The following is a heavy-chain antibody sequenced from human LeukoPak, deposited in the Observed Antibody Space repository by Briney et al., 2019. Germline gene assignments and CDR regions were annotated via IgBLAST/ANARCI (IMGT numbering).Heavy chain of an antibody. CDR2: ISATGGHT. CDR3: AKADYPTVSCIDD. J-gene: IGHJ4*02. Sequence: PGGSLRLSCAVSGVTFRNHDMTWVRQTPGQGLEWVSSISATGGHTYYADSVQGRFTISRDNSKNTLSLQLNSPRAEDTAVYYCAKADYPTVSCIDDWGQGTLVTVSS. D-gene: IGHD2-15*01. CDR1: GVTFRNHD. V-gene: IGHV3-23*01.